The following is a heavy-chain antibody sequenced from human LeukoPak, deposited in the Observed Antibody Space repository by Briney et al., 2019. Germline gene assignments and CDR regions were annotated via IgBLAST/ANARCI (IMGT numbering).Heavy chain of an antibody. D-gene: IGHD3-16*02. V-gene: IGHV1-24*01. CDR3: ATSLSYDYVWGSYRPYFDY. Sequence: ASVKVSCKVSGYTFTELSMHWVRQAPGKGLEWMGGFDPEDGETIYAQKFQGRVTMTEDTSTDTAYMELSSLRSEDTAVYYCATSLSYDYVWGSYRPYFDYWGQGTLVTVSS. CDR2: FDPEDGET. CDR1: GYTFTELS. J-gene: IGHJ4*02.